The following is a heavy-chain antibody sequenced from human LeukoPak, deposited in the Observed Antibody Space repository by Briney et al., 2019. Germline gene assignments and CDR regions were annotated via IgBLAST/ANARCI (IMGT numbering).Heavy chain of an antibody. J-gene: IGHJ4*02. D-gene: IGHD3-22*01. V-gene: IGHV4-34*01. CDR1: GGSFSGYY. CDR3: ARRRGDMIVVAEIDY. Sequence: SETLSLTCAVYGGSFSGYYWSWIRQPPGKGLEWIGEINHSGSTNYNPSLKSRVTISIDTSKNQFSLKLTSVTAADTAVYYCARRRGDMIVVAEIDYWGQGSLVTVSS. CDR2: INHSGST.